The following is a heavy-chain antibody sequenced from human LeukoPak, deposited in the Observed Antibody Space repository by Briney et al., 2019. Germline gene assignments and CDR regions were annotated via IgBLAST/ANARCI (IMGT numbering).Heavy chain of an antibody. D-gene: IGHD5-18*01. Sequence: PGGSLRLSCAASGFTFSGSAMHWVRQASGKGLEWVGRISSKANSYATAYAASVKGRFTISRDDSKNTAYLQMNSLKTEDTAVYYCTRPRRGYSYGSRLGAFDIWGQGTMVTVSS. CDR2: ISSKANSYAT. J-gene: IGHJ3*02. V-gene: IGHV3-73*01. CDR3: TRPRRGYSYGSRLGAFDI. CDR1: GFTFSGSA.